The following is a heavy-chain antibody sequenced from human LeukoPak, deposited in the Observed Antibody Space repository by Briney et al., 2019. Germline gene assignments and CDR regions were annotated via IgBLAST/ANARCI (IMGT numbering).Heavy chain of an antibody. CDR1: GLNFDDSA. J-gene: IGHJ4*02. V-gene: IGHV3-43*02. D-gene: IGHD1-26*01. CDR2: ISADGGST. Sequence: GGSLRLSCVASGLNFDDSAMHWVRQAPGKGLEWVSLISADGGSTFSADSVKGRFSISRDNSKNSLYLQMNSLRSEDTAMYYCATPQSGYWGQGTLVIVSS. CDR3: ATPQSGY.